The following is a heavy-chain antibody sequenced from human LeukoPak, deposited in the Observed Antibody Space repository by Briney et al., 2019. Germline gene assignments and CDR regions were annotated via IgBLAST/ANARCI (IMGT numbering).Heavy chain of an antibody. CDR3: ARERGEGRTRNFDY. CDR1: GFTFSSYF. V-gene: IGHV3-30-3*01. Sequence: GGSLRLSCAASGFTFSSYFVHWVRQAPGKGLDWVTTISYDGSIQYYSDSVKGRFTISRDNSKNTLYLQMNSLKPEDTAMYYCARERGEGRTRNFDYWGKGTLVTVSS. D-gene: IGHD3-16*01. CDR2: ISYDGSIQ. J-gene: IGHJ4*02.